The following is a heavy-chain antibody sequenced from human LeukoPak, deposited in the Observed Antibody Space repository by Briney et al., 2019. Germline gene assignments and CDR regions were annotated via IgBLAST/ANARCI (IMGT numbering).Heavy chain of an antibody. CDR1: GFTFSSYA. CDR3: AKDGFGYSTSPVFDY. Sequence: PGGSLRLSCAASGFTFSSYAMSWVRQAPGKGLEWVSTISDSGGSTYYADSVKGRFTISRDNSKNTLYLQTNSLRAEDTAVYYCAKDGFGYSTSPVFDYWGQGTLVTVSS. D-gene: IGHD6-6*01. V-gene: IGHV3-23*01. J-gene: IGHJ4*02. CDR2: ISDSGGST.